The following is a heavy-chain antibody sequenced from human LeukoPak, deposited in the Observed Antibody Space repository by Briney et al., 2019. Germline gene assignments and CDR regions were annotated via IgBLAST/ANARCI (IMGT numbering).Heavy chain of an antibody. CDR3: GMSGDRVPLQDDVFDV. J-gene: IGHJ3*01. CDR2: IYPVDSGP. D-gene: IGHD1-26*01. CDR1: GYSFTSYC. V-gene: IGHV5-51*01. Sequence: GESLKISCKVSGYSFTSYCIGWVRQMPGNGLEWMGIIYPVDSGPTYSPSFQGQVTISVDKSINTAYLQWSSLQASDTAMYYCGMSGDRVPLQDDVFDVWGQGTMVTVST.